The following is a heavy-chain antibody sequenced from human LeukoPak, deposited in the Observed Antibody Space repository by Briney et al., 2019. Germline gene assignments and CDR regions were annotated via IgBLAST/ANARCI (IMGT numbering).Heavy chain of an antibody. Sequence: PSETLSLTCTLSGGSLNTYYRNWIPQTPGQGLEWMAYIHYSGGTKYNPSLKSRVTMSGDTSKNQFSLKLSSVTAADTAVYYCAREGNCYDSSGSFDYWGQGTLVTVSS. J-gene: IGHJ4*02. CDR2: IHYSGGT. CDR1: GGSLNTYY. D-gene: IGHD3-22*01. CDR3: AREGNCYDSSGSFDY. V-gene: IGHV4-59*12.